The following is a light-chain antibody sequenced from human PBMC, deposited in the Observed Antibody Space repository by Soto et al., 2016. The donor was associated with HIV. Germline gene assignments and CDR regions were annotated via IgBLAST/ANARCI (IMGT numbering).Light chain of an antibody. CDR2: DDN. Sequence: SYELTQSPPVSVAPGKTARITCRGDNIGTKSVHWYQQRPGQAPVLVIYDDNDRPSGIPERFSGSNSGNTATLTISRVEAGDEADFYXQVWDVTTKHRVFGGGTKLTVL. V-gene: IGLV3-21*03. CDR3: QVWDVTTKHRV. CDR1: NIGTKS. J-gene: IGLJ3*02.